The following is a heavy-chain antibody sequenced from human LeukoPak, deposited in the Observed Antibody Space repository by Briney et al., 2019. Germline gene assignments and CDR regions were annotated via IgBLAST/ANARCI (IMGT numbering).Heavy chain of an antibody. J-gene: IGHJ3*02. V-gene: IGHV3-23*01. D-gene: IGHD3-22*01. CDR2: IGGSGGST. CDR1: GFTFSSYA. Sequence: GGSLRLSCAASGFTFSSYAMSWVRQAPGKGLEWVSAIGGSGGSTYYADSVKGRFTISGDNSKNTLYLQMNSLRAEDTAVYYCAKDSYDSSGAFDIWGQGTMVTVSS. CDR3: AKDSYDSSGAFDI.